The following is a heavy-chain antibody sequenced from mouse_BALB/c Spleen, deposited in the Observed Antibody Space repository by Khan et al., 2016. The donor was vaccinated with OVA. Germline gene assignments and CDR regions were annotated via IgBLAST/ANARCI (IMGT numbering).Heavy chain of an antibody. D-gene: IGHD2-10*01. J-gene: IGHJ4*01. CDR1: GYTFKHYG. Sequence: QIQLVQSGPELKKPGETVKISCKASGYTFKHYGMNWVKQAPGKGLKWMGWINTYTGETTYADDFKGRFAFSLETSASTAYLQINNLKNEETATYFCARPPYFSYVMVYWGQGTSVTVSS. V-gene: IGHV9-3-1*01. CDR3: ARPPYFSYVMVY. CDR2: INTYTGET.